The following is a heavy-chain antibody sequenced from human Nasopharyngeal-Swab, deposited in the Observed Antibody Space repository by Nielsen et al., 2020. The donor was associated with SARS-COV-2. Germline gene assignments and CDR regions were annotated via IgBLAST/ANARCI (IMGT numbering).Heavy chain of an antibody. J-gene: IGHJ4*02. CDR2: IDWDDDK. Sequence: GPTLAKPTHLLTLTCTFSVFPLSPSGMCVSWIRQPPGKALEWLARIDWDDDKYYSTSLKTRLTISKDTSKNQVVLTMTNMDPVDTATYYCARTILGDGYGFDYWGQGTLVTVSS. V-gene: IGHV2-70*11. CDR1: VFPLSPSGMC. D-gene: IGHD5-24*01. CDR3: ARTILGDGYGFDY.